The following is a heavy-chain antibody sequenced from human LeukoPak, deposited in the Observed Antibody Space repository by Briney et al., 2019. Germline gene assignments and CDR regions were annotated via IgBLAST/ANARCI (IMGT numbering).Heavy chain of an antibody. V-gene: IGHV1-69*13. CDR1: GGTFSSYA. D-gene: IGHD3-10*01. CDR3: ARVPWFGEVPRAHWFDP. Sequence: SVKVSCKASGGTFSSYAISWVRQAPGQGLEWMGGIIPIFGTANYAQKFQGRVTITADESTSTAYMELSSLRSEDTAVYYCARVPWFGEVPRAHWFDPWGQGTLVTVSS. J-gene: IGHJ5*02. CDR2: IIPIFGTA.